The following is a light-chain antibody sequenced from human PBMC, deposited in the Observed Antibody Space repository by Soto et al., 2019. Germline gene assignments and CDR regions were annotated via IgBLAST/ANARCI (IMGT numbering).Light chain of an antibody. CDR3: QQFRNWPWT. J-gene: IGKJ1*01. CDR2: AGS. CDR1: QSISIN. V-gene: IGKV3D-15*01. Sequence: EIVLTQSPGTLSVSPGDRVTLSCRASQSISINLAWYQHKPGQAPRLLIHAGSTRATGIPARISGSGSGTEFTLTSSSLQSEDFAVYYCQQFRNWPWTVGQGTKVEV.